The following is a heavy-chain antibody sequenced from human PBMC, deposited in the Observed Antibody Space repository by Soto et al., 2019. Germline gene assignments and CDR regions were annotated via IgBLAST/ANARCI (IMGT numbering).Heavy chain of an antibody. CDR1: VFTFSDYY. CDR2: ISSSVSYT. V-gene: IGHV3-11*06. D-gene: IGHD4-17*01. Sequence: SLRLSCSASVFTFSDYYMTWSRQAPGKGLEWVSYISSSVSYTNYADSVKGRFTISRDNAKNSVYLQMNSLGAEDTAGYYCAKASGRVTKRFDSWGQGTLVTVSS. CDR3: AKASGRVTKRFDS. J-gene: IGHJ4*02.